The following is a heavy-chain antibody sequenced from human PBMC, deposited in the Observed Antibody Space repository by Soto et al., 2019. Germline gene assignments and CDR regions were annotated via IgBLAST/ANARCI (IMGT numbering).Heavy chain of an antibody. J-gene: IGHJ6*02. CDR3: ARAGPQDWHHQYYYYGMDV. Sequence: SQTLSLTCAISGDSVSSNSAAWNWIRQSPSRGLEWLGRTYYRSKWYNDYAVSVKSRITINPDTSKNQFSLQLNSVTPEDTAVYYCARAGPQDWHHQYYYYGMDVWGQGTTVTVSS. CDR1: GDSVSSNSAA. D-gene: IGHD2-15*01. V-gene: IGHV6-1*01. CDR2: TYYRSKWYN.